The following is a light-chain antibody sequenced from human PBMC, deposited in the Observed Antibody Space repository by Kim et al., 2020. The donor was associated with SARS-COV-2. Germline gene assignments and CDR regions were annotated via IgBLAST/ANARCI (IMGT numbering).Light chain of an antibody. CDR3: QQYYTIPWT. CDR1: QSVLSSSNNKNY. V-gene: IGKV4-1*01. J-gene: IGKJ1*01. CDR2: WAS. Sequence: DIVMTQSPDSLAVSLGERATINCKSSQSVLSSSNNKNYLAWHQHKPGQPPKLLIYWASVRESGVPERFSGSGSGTDFALTISSLQAEDVAVYYCQQYYTIPWTFGQGTKVDIK.